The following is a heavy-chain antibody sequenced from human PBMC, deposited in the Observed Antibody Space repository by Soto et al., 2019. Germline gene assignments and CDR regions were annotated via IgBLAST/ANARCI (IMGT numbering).Heavy chain of an antibody. Sequence: QLQLQESGPGLVKPSETLSLTCTVSGGSISSSSSYWGWIRQPPGKGLEWIGSIYYSGSTYYNPSLKSRVTISVDTSKNQSSLKLSSVTAADTAVYYCARRGAVAATTYDSWGQGTLVTVSS. CDR2: IYYSGST. D-gene: IGHD2-15*01. CDR1: GGSISSSSSY. CDR3: ARRGAVAATTYDS. V-gene: IGHV4-39*01. J-gene: IGHJ5*01.